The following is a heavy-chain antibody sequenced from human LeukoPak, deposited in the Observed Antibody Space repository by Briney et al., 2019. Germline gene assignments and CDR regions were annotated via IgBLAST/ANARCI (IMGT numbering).Heavy chain of an antibody. CDR2: MSSGRTI. V-gene: IGHV3-48*01. CDR3: ARGHSSYWILNFDH. D-gene: IGHD6-6*01. Sequence: GGSLRLSCAVSGFTFSSYSMHWVRQAPGKGLEWVSYMSSGRTIYYADSVKGRFTISRDNAKNSLYLQMNSLRAEDTAVYYCARGHSSYWILNFDHWGQGKLVTVSS. J-gene: IGHJ4*02. CDR1: GFTFSSYS.